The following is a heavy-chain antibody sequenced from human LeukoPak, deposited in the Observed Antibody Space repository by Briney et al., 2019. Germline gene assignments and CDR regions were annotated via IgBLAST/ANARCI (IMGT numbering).Heavy chain of an antibody. V-gene: IGHV3-33*01. Sequence: GGSLRLSCAASGFTFSSNGMHWVRQAPGKGLEWVAIIWYDGSNAYYADSVKGRFTISRDNSKNTLCLQMNSLRADDTAVYYCARLVGARGGYFDYWGQGTLVTVSS. CDR2: IWYDGSNA. D-gene: IGHD1-26*01. CDR3: ARLVGARGGYFDY. J-gene: IGHJ4*02. CDR1: GFTFSSNG.